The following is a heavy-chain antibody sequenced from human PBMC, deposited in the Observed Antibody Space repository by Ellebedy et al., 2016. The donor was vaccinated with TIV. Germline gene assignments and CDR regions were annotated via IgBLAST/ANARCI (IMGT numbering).Heavy chain of an antibody. J-gene: IGHJ4*02. D-gene: IGHD6-19*01. Sequence: GESLKISXAVSGFTVSSNYMTWVRQAPGKGLEWVSLIYSAGSTYYADSVKGRFTISRDNSKNTVYLQMNSLRAEDTAIYYCAKYSGYSSGWLDYWGQGTLVTVPS. CDR1: GFTVSSNY. V-gene: IGHV3-53*01. CDR3: AKYSGYSSGWLDY. CDR2: IYSAGST.